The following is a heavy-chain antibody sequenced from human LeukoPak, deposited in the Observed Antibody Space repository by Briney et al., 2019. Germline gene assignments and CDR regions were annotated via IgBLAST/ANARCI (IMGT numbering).Heavy chain of an antibody. Sequence: SETLSLTCEVYGGSLSPYWWSWIRQPPGKGLEWLGEIKHSGHTNYNPSLESRVTISVDTSKKQFSLKLSSVAVADTALYFCARRGANDFGDSAGNFAYDIWGQGTMVTASS. D-gene: IGHD4-17*01. CDR3: ARRGANDFGDSAGNFAYDI. CDR2: IKHSGHT. V-gene: IGHV4-34*01. CDR1: GGSLSPYW. J-gene: IGHJ3*02.